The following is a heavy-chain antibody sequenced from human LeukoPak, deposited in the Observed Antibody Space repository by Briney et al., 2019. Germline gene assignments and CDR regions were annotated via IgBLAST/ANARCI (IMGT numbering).Heavy chain of an antibody. CDR1: GFTCINAW. V-gene: IGHV3-15*01. CDR3: TTDGVGVEGATYDN. D-gene: IGHD1-26*01. Sequence: GGSLRLSCASSGFTCINAWMGWVRRAPGKGLEWVGGIKAKAHGATIEYAARVKGRVTISRDESKNTLYLQMNRLKTAATDVYYCTTDGVGVEGATYDNWGQGTLVSVSS. CDR2: IKAKAHGATI. J-gene: IGHJ4*02.